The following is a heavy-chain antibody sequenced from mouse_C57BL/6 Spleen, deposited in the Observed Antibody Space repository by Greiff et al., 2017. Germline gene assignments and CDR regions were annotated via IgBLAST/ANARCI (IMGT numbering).Heavy chain of an antibody. CDR3: AGYGSSNYYAMDY. D-gene: IGHD1-1*01. V-gene: IGHV1-81*01. J-gene: IGHJ4*01. CDR1: GYTFTSHG. CDR2: IYPRSGNT. Sequence: VQLQQSGAELARPGASVKLSCKASGYTFTSHGISWVKQRTGQGLEWIGEIYPRSGNTYYNEKFKGKATLTADKSSSTAYMELRSLTSEDSAVYFCAGYGSSNYYAMDYWGQGTSVTVSS.